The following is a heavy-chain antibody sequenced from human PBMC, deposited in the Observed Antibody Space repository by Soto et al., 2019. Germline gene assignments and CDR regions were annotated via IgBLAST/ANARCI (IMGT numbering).Heavy chain of an antibody. CDR3: SRAGAYGSFYFFDY. CDR1: GYTFSNFG. J-gene: IGHJ4*02. Sequence: ASVKVSCKASGYTFSNFGFTWVRQAPGQGLEWMGWISAYNGNTDFAQKFQGRVTKTTDTSTSTAYMELWYLTSDDTAVYYCSRAGAYGSFYFFDYWGQGTLVTVSS. D-gene: IGHD3-10*01. V-gene: IGHV1-18*01. CDR2: ISAYNGNT.